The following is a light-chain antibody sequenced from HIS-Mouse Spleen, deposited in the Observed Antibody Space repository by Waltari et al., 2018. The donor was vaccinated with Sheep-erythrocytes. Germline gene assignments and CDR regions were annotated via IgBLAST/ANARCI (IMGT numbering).Light chain of an antibody. Sequence: EIVMTQSPATLSVSPGERATLSCRARQSVSSHLAWYQQKPGQAPRLLIYGASTRATGIPARFSGSGSGTEFTLTISSMQSEDFAVYYCQQYNNWPPPYTFGQGTKLEIK. V-gene: IGKV3-15*01. CDR2: GAS. J-gene: IGKJ2*01. CDR1: QSVSSH. CDR3: QQYNNWPPPYT.